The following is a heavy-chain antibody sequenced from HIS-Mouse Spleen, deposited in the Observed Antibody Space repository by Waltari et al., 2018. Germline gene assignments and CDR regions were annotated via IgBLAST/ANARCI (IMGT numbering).Heavy chain of an antibody. V-gene: IGHV4-39*07. J-gene: IGHJ2*01. CDR3: AREIPYSSSWYDWYFDL. CDR1: GGSISSSSYH. D-gene: IGHD6-13*01. Sequence: QLQLQESGPGLVKPSETLSPTCPVSGGSISSSSYHWGWVRQPPGKGLEWIGSIYYRGTTYYNPSLKSRVTISVDTSKNQFSLKLSSVTAADTAVYYCAREIPYSSSWYDWYFDLWGRGTLVTVSS. CDR2: IYYRGTT.